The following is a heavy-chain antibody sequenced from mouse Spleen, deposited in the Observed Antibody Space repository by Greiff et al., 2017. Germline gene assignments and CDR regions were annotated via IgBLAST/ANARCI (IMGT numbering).Heavy chain of an antibody. J-gene: IGHJ2*01. D-gene: IGHD2-2*01. CDR3: ARALGGYDLYSFDS. CDR1: GFTFTDYY. V-gene: IGHV7-3*02. CDR2: IRNKANGYTT. Sequence: EVQGVESGGGLVQPGGSLRLSCATSGFTFTDYYMSWVRQPPGKALEWLGFIRNKANGYTTEYSASVKGRFTISRDNSQSILYLQMNTLRAEDSATYYCARALGGYDLYSFDSWGQGTTLTLSS.